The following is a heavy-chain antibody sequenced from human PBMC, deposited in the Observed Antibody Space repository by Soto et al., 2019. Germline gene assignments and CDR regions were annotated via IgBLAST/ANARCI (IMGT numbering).Heavy chain of an antibody. CDR1: GFTFSWFG. V-gene: IGHV3-48*02. CDR2: ISSGSNTI. D-gene: IGHD3-22*01. J-gene: IGHJ4*02. Sequence: EVQLVESGGGLLQPGGSLRLSCAASGFTFSWFGMNWVRQAPGKGLEWVSYISSGSNTINYAESVRGRFTISRDNAKNSLYLQMNNLRDDDTAVYYCARDSSSSYYYFDYWGQGTLVTVSS. CDR3: ARDSSSSYYYFDY.